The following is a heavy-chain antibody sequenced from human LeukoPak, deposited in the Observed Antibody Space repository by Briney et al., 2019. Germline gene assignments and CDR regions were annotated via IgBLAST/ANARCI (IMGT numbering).Heavy chain of an antibody. CDR3: ARDRQLERRLGYPPPGSDDDY. Sequence: PGGSLRLSCAASGFAFSSYGMHWVRQAPGKGLEWVAVIWYDGSNKYYADSVKGRFTISRDNSKNTLYLQMSSLRSEDTAVYYCARDRQLERRLGYPPPGSDDDYWGQGTLVTVSS. J-gene: IGHJ4*02. CDR1: GFAFSSYG. CDR2: IWYDGSNK. V-gene: IGHV3-33*01. D-gene: IGHD1-1*01.